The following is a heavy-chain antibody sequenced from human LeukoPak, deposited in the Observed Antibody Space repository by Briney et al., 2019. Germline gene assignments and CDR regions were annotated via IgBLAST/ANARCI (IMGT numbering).Heavy chain of an antibody. V-gene: IGHV4-38-2*02. Sequence: KPSETLSLTCTVSGYSISSGYYRGWIRQPPGKGLEWIGSIYHSGSTYYNPSLKSRVTISVDTSKNQFSLKLSSVTAADTAVYYCARGGRRPPSNWFDPWGQGTLVTISS. CDR1: GYSISSGYY. CDR3: ARGGRRPPSNWFDP. J-gene: IGHJ5*02. CDR2: IYHSGST.